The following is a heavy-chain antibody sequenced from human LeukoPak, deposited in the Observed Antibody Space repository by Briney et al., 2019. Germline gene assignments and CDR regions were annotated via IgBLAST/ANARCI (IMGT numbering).Heavy chain of an antibody. J-gene: IGHJ3*02. Sequence: GGSLRLSCAASGFTVSSNYMSWVRQAPGKGLEWVSAISGSGGSTYYADSVKGRFTISRDNSKNTLYLQMNSLRAEDTAVYYCAKAPGYLGGDDAFDIWGQGTMVTVSS. CDR2: ISGSGGST. CDR3: AKAPGYLGGDDAFDI. CDR1: GFTVSSNY. V-gene: IGHV3-23*01. D-gene: IGHD3-16*01.